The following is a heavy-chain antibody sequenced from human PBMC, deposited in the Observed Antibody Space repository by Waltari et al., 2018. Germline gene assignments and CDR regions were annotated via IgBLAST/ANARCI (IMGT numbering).Heavy chain of an antibody. CDR1: GYTFTDYY. CDR2: INPNNGGT. V-gene: IGHV1-2*02. CDR3: ARVGYYGSGSYLSY. J-gene: IGHJ4*02. D-gene: IGHD3-10*01. Sequence: QVQLVQSGAEVKKPGASVKVSCKASGYTFTDYYLPWVRQAPGQGLEWVGWINPNNGGTNYAQKFQGRVTMTRDTSISTAYMELSRLRSDDTAIYYCARVGYYGSGSYLSYWGQGTLVTVSS.